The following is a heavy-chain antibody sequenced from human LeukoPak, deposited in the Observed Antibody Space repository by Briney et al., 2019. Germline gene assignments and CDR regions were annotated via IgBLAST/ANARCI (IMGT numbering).Heavy chain of an antibody. CDR2: IYSGGNT. CDR3: ARGPYGSISYAIDY. V-gene: IGHV4-4*07. CDR1: GDSISSDH. J-gene: IGHJ4*02. D-gene: IGHD6-13*01. Sequence: SETLSLTCTGSGDSISSDHRSWVRQAAGKGLELGGRIYSGGNTNYTPSLTSRVTMSVDKSKNQFSLRLSSVTAADTAVYYCARGPYGSISYAIDYWGQGTLVTVSS.